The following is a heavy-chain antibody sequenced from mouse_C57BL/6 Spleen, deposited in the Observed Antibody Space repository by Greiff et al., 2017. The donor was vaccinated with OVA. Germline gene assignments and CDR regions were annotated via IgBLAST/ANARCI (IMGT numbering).Heavy chain of an antibody. CDR1: GFSFNTYA. CDR2: IRSKSNNYAT. J-gene: IGHJ1*03. CDR3: VRGTNYYGSSYWYFDV. D-gene: IGHD1-1*01. V-gene: IGHV10-1*01. Sequence: EVKLVESGGGLVQPKGSLKLSCAASGFSFNTYAMNWVRQAPGKGLEWVARIRSKSNNYATYYADSVKDRFTISRDDSESMLYLQMNNLKTEDTAMYYCVRGTNYYGSSYWYFDVWGTGTTVTVSS.